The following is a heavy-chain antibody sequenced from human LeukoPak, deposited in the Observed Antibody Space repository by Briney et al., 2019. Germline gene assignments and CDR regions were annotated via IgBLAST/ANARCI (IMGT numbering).Heavy chain of an antibody. Sequence: GGSLRLSCAASGFTFDDYAMHWVRQAPGKGLEWVSGISWNSGSIGYADSVKGRFTISRDNAKNSLYLQMNSLRAEDTALYYCAKDMDPYGDYGTDAFDIWGQGTMVTVSS. V-gene: IGHV3-9*01. CDR2: ISWNSGSI. CDR1: GFTFDDYA. CDR3: AKDMDPYGDYGTDAFDI. J-gene: IGHJ3*02. D-gene: IGHD4-17*01.